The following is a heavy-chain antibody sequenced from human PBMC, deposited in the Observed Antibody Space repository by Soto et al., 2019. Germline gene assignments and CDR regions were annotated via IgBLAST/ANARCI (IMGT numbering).Heavy chain of an antibody. V-gene: IGHV3-30*18. Sequence: QVQLVESGGGVVQPGRSLRLSCAASGFTFSTHGMHWGRQAPGKGLEWGAVISYDGSNHYYADSVQGPFTLSRDDSKNTLYLKMYSQGAEDTAVYYRAQAGDYHDSNYFDYWGQGTLVTVSP. CDR2: ISYDGSNH. CDR1: GFTFSTHG. CDR3: AQAGDYHDSNYFDY. J-gene: IGHJ4*02. D-gene: IGHD3-22*01.